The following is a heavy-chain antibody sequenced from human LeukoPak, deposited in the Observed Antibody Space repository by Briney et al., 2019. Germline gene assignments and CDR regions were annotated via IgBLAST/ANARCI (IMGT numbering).Heavy chain of an antibody. CDR3: ARFLHGGDTDY. D-gene: IGHD2-21*02. J-gene: IGHJ4*02. Sequence: ASVKVSCKASGGTFSSYAISWVRQAPGQGLEWMGRIIPILGIANYAQKFQGRVTITADKSTSTAYMELSSLRSEDTAVYYCARFLHGGDTDYWGQGTLVTVSS. V-gene: IGHV1-69*04. CDR2: IIPILGIA. CDR1: GGTFSSYA.